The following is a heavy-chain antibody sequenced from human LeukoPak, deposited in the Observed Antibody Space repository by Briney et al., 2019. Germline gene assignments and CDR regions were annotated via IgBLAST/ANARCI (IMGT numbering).Heavy chain of an antibody. CDR1: GFTFDDYA. J-gene: IGHJ4*02. Sequence: GRSLRLSCAASGFTFDDYAMHWVRQAPGKGLEWVSGISWNSGSIGYADSVKGRFTISRDNAKNSLYLQMNSLRAEDMALYYCAKASTDYYDSSGTFDYWGQGTLVTVSS. D-gene: IGHD3-22*01. V-gene: IGHV3-9*03. CDR2: ISWNSGSI. CDR3: AKASTDYYDSSGTFDY.